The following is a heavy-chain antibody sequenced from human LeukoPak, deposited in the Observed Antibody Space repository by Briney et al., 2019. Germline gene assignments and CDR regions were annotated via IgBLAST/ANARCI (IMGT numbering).Heavy chain of an antibody. Sequence: ASVKVSCKVSGYTLTELSMHWVRQAPGKGLEWMGGFDPEDGETIYAQKFQGRVTMTEDTSTDTAYMEPSSLRSEDTAVYYCATDLVGYCSSTSCYAPIWWGQGTLVTVSS. CDR1: GYTLTELS. J-gene: IGHJ4*02. CDR2: FDPEDGET. CDR3: ATDLVGYCSSTSCYAPIW. D-gene: IGHD2-2*03. V-gene: IGHV1-24*01.